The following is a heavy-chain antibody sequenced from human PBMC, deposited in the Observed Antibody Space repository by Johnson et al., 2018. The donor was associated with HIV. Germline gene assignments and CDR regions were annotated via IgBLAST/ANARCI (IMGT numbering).Heavy chain of an antibody. CDR3: AKVHIAARWSDAFDI. J-gene: IGHJ3*02. V-gene: IGHV3-30*18. Sequence: QVQLVESGGGVVQPGRSLRLSCAASGFTFSSYGMHWVRQAPGKGLEWVAVISYDGTNEFYADSVKGRFTVSRDSSKNTLFLQMNSLRAEDTAVYFCAKVHIAARWSDAFDIWGQWTMVTVSS. CDR1: GFTFSSYG. CDR2: ISYDGTNE. D-gene: IGHD6-6*01.